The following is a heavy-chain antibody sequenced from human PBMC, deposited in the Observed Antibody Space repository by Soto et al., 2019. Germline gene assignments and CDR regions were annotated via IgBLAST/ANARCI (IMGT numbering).Heavy chain of an antibody. J-gene: IGHJ4*02. V-gene: IGHV4-34*01. Sequence: SETLSLTCAVYGGSFSGYYWSWIRQPPGKGLEWIGEINHSGSTNYNPSLKSRVTISVDTSKNQFSLKLSSVTAADTAVYYCARRPPPLYYYGSGSYYRRDQYFVYWGPGTLLTVSS. D-gene: IGHD3-10*01. CDR2: INHSGST. CDR1: GGSFSGYY. CDR3: ARRPPPLYYYGSGSYYRRDQYFVY.